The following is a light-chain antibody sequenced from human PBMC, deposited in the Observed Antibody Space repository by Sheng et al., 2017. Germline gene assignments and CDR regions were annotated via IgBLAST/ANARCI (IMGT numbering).Light chain of an antibody. CDR3: QQYNSYSPWT. Sequence: IRMTQSPPSFSASTGDRVTITCRASQSISGWLAWYQKKPGKAPKLLIYKASSLESGVPSRFSGSGSGTEFTLTISSLQPDDFATYYCQQYNSYSPWTFGQGTKVEIK. CDR2: KAS. CDR1: QSISGW. V-gene: IGKV1-5*03. J-gene: IGKJ1*01.